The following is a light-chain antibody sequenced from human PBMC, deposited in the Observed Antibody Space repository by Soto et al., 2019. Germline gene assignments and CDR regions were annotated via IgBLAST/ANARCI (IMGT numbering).Light chain of an antibody. J-gene: IGKJ1*01. CDR2: QIS. CDR3: MQSSHLRT. CDR1: ESLLHSDGNTY. V-gene: IGKV2-24*01. Sequence: IVLTQTPLTASVTPGQPASFSCGSSESLLHSDGNTYLSWLHQRPGQPPRLLIYQISKQLSGVPDRFSGSGAGTNFPLKISRVDVEDVGTFFCMQSSHLRTFGQGTKVEI.